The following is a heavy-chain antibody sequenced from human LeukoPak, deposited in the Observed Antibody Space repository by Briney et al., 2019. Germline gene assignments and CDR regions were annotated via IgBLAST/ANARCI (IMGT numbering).Heavy chain of an antibody. J-gene: IGHJ4*02. V-gene: IGHV3-74*01. CDR1: GFTFSSYW. D-gene: IGHD4-23*01. CDR3: ARGRPHGNDY. Sequence: GGSLRLSCAASGFTFSSYWMNWVRQAPGKGLVWVSRIASDGSSTTYADSVKGRFSISRDNATNTLYLQMNSLRVEDTAVYYCARGRPHGNDYWGQGTLVTASS. CDR2: IASDGSST.